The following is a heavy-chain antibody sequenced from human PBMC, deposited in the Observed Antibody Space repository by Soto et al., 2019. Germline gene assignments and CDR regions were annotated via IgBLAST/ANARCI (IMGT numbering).Heavy chain of an antibody. Sequence: QVQLVQSGAEVQKPGSSVKVSCKASGGTFSSYAISWVRQAPGQGLEWMGGIIPIFGTANYAQKFQGRVTITADESTSTAYMELSSLRSEDTAVYYCARVRSSGWYAAVQFYYYYGMDVWGQGTTVTVSS. J-gene: IGHJ6*02. CDR2: IIPIFGTA. CDR1: GGTFSSYA. V-gene: IGHV1-69*01. CDR3: ARVRSSGWYAAVQFYYYYGMDV. D-gene: IGHD6-19*01.